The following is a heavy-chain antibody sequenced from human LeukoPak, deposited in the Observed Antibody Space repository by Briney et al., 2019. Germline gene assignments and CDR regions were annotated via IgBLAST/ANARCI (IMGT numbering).Heavy chain of an antibody. CDR1: GYTSTGYY. J-gene: IGHJ4*02. V-gene: IGHV1-2*02. D-gene: IGHD6-19*01. CDR2: VNPNSGGT. CDR3: AREQWLADY. Sequence: ASVKVSCKASGYTSTGYYMHWVRQAPGQGLEWMGWVNPNSGGTNYARKFQGRVTMTRDTSISTAYMELSRLRSDDTAVYYCAREQWLADYWGQGTLVTVSS.